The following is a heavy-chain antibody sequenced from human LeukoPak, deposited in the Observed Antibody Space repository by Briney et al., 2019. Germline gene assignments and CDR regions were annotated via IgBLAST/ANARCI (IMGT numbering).Heavy chain of an antibody. J-gene: IGHJ4*02. D-gene: IGHD5-18*01. V-gene: IGHV1-2*02. CDR2: INPNSGGT. Sequence: ASVKVSCKASGYTFTGYYMHWVRQAPGQGLEWMGWINPNSGGTNYAQKFQGRVTMTRDTSISTAYMELSRLRSDDTAVYYCARDFVDTAMAGGYWGQGTLVTVSS. CDR3: ARDFVDTAMAGGY. CDR1: GYTFTGYY.